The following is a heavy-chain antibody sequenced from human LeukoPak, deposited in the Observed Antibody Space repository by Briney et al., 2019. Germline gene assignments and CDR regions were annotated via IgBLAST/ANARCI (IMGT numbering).Heavy chain of an antibody. D-gene: IGHD3-9*01. CDR1: GYTFTSYY. V-gene: IGHV1-46*01. Sequence: GESLKISCKASGYTFTSYYIHWVRQAPGQGLEWMGIINPSGGSTNYAQKFQGRVTMTRDTSTSTVYMDLSSLRSEDTAVYYCARGGFNYNILTGAFDIWGQGTMVTVSS. CDR3: ARGGFNYNILTGAFDI. J-gene: IGHJ3*02. CDR2: INPSGGST.